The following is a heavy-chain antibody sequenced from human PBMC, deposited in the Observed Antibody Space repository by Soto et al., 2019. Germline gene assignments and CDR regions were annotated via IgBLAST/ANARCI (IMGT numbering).Heavy chain of an antibody. J-gene: IGHJ6*02. V-gene: IGHV1-2*02. Sequence: GSSVKPSCKASGYTFTGYYMHWVRQAPGQGLEWMGWINPNSGGTNYAQKFQGRVTMTRDTSISTAYMELSRLRSDDTAGYYCAVMAPTWLVYYYYGMDVWGQGTMVTV. D-gene: IGHD2-21*01. CDR1: GYTFTGYY. CDR2: INPNSGGT. CDR3: AVMAPTWLVYYYYGMDV.